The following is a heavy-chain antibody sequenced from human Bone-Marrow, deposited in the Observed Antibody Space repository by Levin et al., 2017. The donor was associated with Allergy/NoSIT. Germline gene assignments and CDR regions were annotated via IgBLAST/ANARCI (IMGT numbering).Heavy chain of an antibody. CDR3: ALHGYSSSWYSPSVDYYYGMDV. J-gene: IGHJ6*02. CDR2: ISGSSSTI. Sequence: QPGESLKISCVGSGFRFSSYSINWVRQAPGKGLEWLSYISGSSSTIYYADSVKGRFTISRDNANNSLYLQMSSLRAEDTAVYYCALHGYSSSWYSPSVDYYYGMDVWGQGTTVTVSS. CDR1: GFRFSSYS. V-gene: IGHV3-48*01. D-gene: IGHD6-13*01.